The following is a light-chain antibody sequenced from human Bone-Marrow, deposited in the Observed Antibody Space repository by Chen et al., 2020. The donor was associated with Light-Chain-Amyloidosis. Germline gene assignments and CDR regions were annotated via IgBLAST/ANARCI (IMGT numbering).Light chain of an antibody. CDR2: DAS. V-gene: IGKV3-11*01. J-gene: IGKJ4*01. CDR1: QNVRSF. CDR3: QQRNSWPLS. Sequence: EIVLTQSPATLSLSPGESATLSYRASQNVRSFLAWYQQKPGQAPRLVIYDASNRATGSPARCSDSVSGTDGTHTSSRLEPEDFGVNYCQQRNSWPLSFDGGTKVEIK.